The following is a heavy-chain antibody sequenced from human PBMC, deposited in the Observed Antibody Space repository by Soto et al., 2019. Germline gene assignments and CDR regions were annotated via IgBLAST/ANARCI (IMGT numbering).Heavy chain of an antibody. CDR1: GGTLSGFG. CDR2: IIPVFGTA. Sequence: QVQLVQSGAEVKKPGSSVRVSCKASGGTLSGFGISWVRQAPGQGLEWMGGIIPVFGTATYTQKFQGRVTITADKSTSTAYMELSSLRSEDTAAYYCASGPFNYDSSGSSYSGFQYWGQGTQVTVSS. V-gene: IGHV1-69*06. J-gene: IGHJ1*01. D-gene: IGHD3-22*01. CDR3: ASGPFNYDSSGSSYSGFQY.